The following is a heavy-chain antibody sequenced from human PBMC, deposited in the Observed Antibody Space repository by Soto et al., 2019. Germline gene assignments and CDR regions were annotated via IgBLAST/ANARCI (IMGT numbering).Heavy chain of an antibody. J-gene: IGHJ6*02. D-gene: IGHD4-17*01. Sequence: GGSLRLSCAASGFTFSSYWMSWVRQAPGKGLEWVANIKQDGSEKYYVDSVKGRFTISRDNAKNSLYLQMNSLRAEDTAVYYCARSGLRVTTYYYYYYYGMDVWGQGTTVTVSS. CDR1: GFTFSSYW. CDR3: ARSGLRVTTYYYYYYYGMDV. V-gene: IGHV3-7*01. CDR2: IKQDGSEK.